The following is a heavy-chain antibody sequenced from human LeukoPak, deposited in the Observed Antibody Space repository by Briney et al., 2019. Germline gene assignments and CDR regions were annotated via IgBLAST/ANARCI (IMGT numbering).Heavy chain of an antibody. J-gene: IGHJ4*02. D-gene: IGHD6-19*01. CDR1: GGSISSGSYY. CDR3: ARGPGYSSGWSPLYFDY. Sequence: SETLSLTCTVSGGSISSGSYYWSWIRQPAGKGLEWIGRIYTSGSTNYNPSLKSRVTISVDTSKNQFSLQLNSVTPEDTAVYYCARGPGYSSGWSPLYFDYWGQGTLVTVSS. CDR2: IYTSGST. V-gene: IGHV4-61*02.